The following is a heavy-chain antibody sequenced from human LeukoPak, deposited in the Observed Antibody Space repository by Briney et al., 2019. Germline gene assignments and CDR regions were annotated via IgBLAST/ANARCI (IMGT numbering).Heavy chain of an antibody. D-gene: IGHD5-24*01. V-gene: IGHV4-39*01. CDR1: GGSISSSSSY. J-gene: IGHJ4*02. CDR3: ARHRSGWLQSSFDY. CDR2: IYYSGSS. Sequence: SETLSLTCSVSGGSISSSSSYWGWIRQPPGTGLEWIGSIYYSGSSFDNPALKSRVTISVDTSKNQFSLKLSSATAADTAVYYCARHRSGWLQSSFDYWGQGTLVTVSS.